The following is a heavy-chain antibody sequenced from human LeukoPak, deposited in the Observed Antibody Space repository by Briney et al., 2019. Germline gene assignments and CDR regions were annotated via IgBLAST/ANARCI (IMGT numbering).Heavy chain of an antibody. V-gene: IGHV1-18*01. CDR2: ISAYNGNT. D-gene: IGHD2-15*01. CDR1: GYTFTSYD. J-gene: IGHJ4*02. CDR3: ARDICSGDRCYPYYFDY. Sequence: GASVKVSCKTSGYTFTSYDISWVRQAPGQGLEWMGWISAYNGNTNYAQKFQGRVTMTTDTSTSTAYMELRSLRSDDTAVYYCARDICSGDRCYPYYFDYWGQGVLVTVSS.